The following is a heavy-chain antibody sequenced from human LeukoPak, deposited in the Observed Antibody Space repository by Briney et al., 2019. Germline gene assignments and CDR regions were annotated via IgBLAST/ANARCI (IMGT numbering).Heavy chain of an antibody. CDR2: INPNSGGT. CDR1: GYTFTGYY. CDR3: ARGGGMGGATNDAFDI. V-gene: IGHV1-2*02. Sequence: GASVKVSCKASGYTFTGYYMHWVRQAPGQGLEWVGWINPNSGGTNYAQKFQGRVTMTRDTAISTAYMELSRLSSDDTAVYYCARGGGMGGATNDAFDIWGQGTMVTVSS. J-gene: IGHJ3*02. D-gene: IGHD1-26*01.